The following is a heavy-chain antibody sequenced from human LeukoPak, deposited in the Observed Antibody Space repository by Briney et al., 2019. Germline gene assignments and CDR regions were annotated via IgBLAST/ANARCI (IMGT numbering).Heavy chain of an antibody. J-gene: IGHJ6*03. D-gene: IGHD3-22*01. V-gene: IGHV3-73*01. Sequence: PGGSLRLSCAASGFIFSGSAMYWVRQASGKGLEWVGRIRSKTNSYATAYAASVKGRFTISRDDSKNTAYLQMNSLKTEDTAVYYCTSTAQRRTDVIDQWFLTHYMDVWGKGTTVTVSS. CDR1: GFIFSGSA. CDR2: IRSKTNSYAT. CDR3: TSTAQRRTDVIDQWFLTHYMDV.